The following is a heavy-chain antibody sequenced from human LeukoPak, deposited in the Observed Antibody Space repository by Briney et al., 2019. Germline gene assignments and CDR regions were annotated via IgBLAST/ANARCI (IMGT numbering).Heavy chain of an antibody. Sequence: GGSLRLSCAASGFTFSSYWMSWVRQAPGKGLEWVANIKQDGSEKYYVDSVKGRFTISRDNSKNTLYLQMNSLRAEDTAVYYCARVTYGSGTYGAFDYWGQGTLVTVSS. CDR3: ARVTYGSGTYGAFDY. J-gene: IGHJ4*02. CDR2: IKQDGSEK. CDR1: GFTFSSYW. D-gene: IGHD3-10*01. V-gene: IGHV3-7*03.